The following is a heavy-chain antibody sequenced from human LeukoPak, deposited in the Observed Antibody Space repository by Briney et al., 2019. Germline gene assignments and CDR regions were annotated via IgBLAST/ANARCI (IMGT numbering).Heavy chain of an antibody. CDR3: ARDRWGSGWYVYDY. CDR1: GFTVSSNY. Sequence: GGSLRLSCAASGFTVSSNYMSWVRQAPGKGLEWVSVIYSGGSTYYADSVKGRFTISRDNSKNTLYLQMNGLRAEDTAVYYCARDRWGSGWYVYDYWGQGALVTVSS. V-gene: IGHV3-53*01. D-gene: IGHD6-19*01. CDR2: IYSGGST. J-gene: IGHJ4*02.